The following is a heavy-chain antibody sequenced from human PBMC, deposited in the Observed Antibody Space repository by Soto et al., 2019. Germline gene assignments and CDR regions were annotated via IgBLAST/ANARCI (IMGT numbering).Heavy chain of an antibody. Sequence: LQLQDSGPGLVKPSETLPLTCTVSGGSISSSSYYWGWIRQPPGKGLEWIGSIYYSGGTYYSPSLKSRVTMSVDTSKNQFSLKLSAVTAADTAVYYCARPSGSYLYYFDSGGQGTLGTVSS. V-gene: IGHV4-39*01. D-gene: IGHD1-26*01. CDR3: ARPSGSYLYYFDS. CDR2: IYYSGGT. J-gene: IGHJ4*02. CDR1: GGSISSSSYY.